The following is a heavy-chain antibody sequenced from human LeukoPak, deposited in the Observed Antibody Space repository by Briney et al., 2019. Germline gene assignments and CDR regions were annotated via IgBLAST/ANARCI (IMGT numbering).Heavy chain of an antibody. CDR3: ARGGGGVHYYDSSGYYYPFDY. CDR2: IWYDGSNK. Sequence: PGGSLGLSCAASGFTFSSYGMHWVRQAPGKGLEWVAVIWYDGSNKYYADSVKGRFTISRDNSKNTLYLQMNSLRAEDTAVYYCARGGGGVHYYDSSGYYYPFDYWGQGTLVTVSS. CDR1: GFTFSSYG. D-gene: IGHD3-22*01. V-gene: IGHV3-33*01. J-gene: IGHJ4*02.